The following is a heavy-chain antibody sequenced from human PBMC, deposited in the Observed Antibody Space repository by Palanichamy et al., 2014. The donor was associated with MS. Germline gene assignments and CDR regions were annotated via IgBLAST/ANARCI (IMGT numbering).Heavy chain of an antibody. V-gene: IGHV4-34*01. D-gene: IGHD1-26*01. CDR2: VTHGGTT. CDR1: GGSFSDYS. Sequence: QVQLQQWGAGLLKPSETLSVTCGVYGGSFSDYSWNWLRQPPGKGLEWIGEVTHGGTTNYNPPLKSRVSISEDTSKSQFSLRLTSVTAADTAVYYCAYGSYFAYWGQGTLVTVSS. CDR3: AYGSYFAY. J-gene: IGHJ4*02.